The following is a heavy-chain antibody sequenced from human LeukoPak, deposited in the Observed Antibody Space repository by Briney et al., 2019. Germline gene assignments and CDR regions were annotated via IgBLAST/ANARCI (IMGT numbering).Heavy chain of an antibody. J-gene: IGHJ4*02. CDR3: ASGPTVTTIDY. D-gene: IGHD4-11*01. CDR1: GGSISSSSYY. CDR2: IYYSGST. Sequence: SETLSLTCTVSGGSISSSSYYWGWIRQPPGKGLEWIGRIYYSGSTYYHPSLKSRVTISVDTSKNQFSLKLSSVNAADTAVYYCASGPTVTTIDYWGQGTLVTVSS. V-gene: IGHV4-39*01.